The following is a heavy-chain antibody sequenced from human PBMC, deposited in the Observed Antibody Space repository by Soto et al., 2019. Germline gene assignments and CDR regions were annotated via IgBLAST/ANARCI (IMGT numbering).Heavy chain of an antibody. V-gene: IGHV4-31*03. J-gene: IGHJ4*02. D-gene: IGHD2-15*01. CDR2: IYYSGST. CDR3: ARVEDRYCSGGSCTDKRFDY. Sequence: SETLSLTCTVSGGSISSGGYYWSWIRQHPGKGLEWIGYIYYSGSTYYNPSLKSRVTISVDTSKNQFSLKLSSVTAADTAVYYCARVEDRYCSGGSCTDKRFDYWGQGTLVTVSS. CDR1: GGSISSGGYY.